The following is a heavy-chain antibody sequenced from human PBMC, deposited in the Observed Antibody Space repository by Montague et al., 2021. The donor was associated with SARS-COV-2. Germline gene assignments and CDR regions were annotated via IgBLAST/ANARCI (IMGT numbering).Heavy chain of an antibody. CDR1: GGSISSYY. CDR3: ARGDDRLNDGFDI. Sequence: SETLSLTCTVSGGSISSYYWSWIRQPPGKGPEWIGYIYHSGSTNYNPSLKSRVTISVDMSKNQFSLKLSSVTAADTAVYYCARGDDRLNDGFDIWGQGTMVTVS. V-gene: IGHV4-59*01. J-gene: IGHJ3*02. CDR2: IYHSGST. D-gene: IGHD3-22*01.